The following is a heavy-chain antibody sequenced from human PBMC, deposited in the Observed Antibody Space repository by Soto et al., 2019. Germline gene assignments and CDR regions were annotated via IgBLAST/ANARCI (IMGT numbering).Heavy chain of an antibody. D-gene: IGHD1-1*01. J-gene: IGHJ4*02. V-gene: IGHV4-59*08. CDR2: ISSTGST. CDR1: GGSINSYY. Sequence: QVQLQESGPGLVKPSETLSLTCSVSGGSINSYYWGWIRQPPGKGLEWIGYISSTGSTEYSPSLKSRVPISLDTSKIQFSLKVRSVTAADTAIYFGARHYPIVYNWNYFDYWGRGTLVTVSS. CDR3: ARHYPIVYNWNYFDY.